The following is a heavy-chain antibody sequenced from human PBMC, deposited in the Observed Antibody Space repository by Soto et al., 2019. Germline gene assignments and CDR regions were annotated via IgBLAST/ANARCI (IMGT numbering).Heavy chain of an antibody. CDR2: LIPIFGTA. CDR1: GGTFSSYA. Sequence: QVQLVQSGAEVKKPGSSVKVSCKASGGTFSSYAISWVRQAPGQGLEWMGGLIPIFGTANYAQKFQGRVTVTADESTSTAYMELSSLRSEDTAVYYCSRDRGSSSGYCWFDPWGQGILVTISS. D-gene: IGHD6-19*01. J-gene: IGHJ5*02. V-gene: IGHV1-69*01. CDR3: SRDRGSSSGYCWFDP.